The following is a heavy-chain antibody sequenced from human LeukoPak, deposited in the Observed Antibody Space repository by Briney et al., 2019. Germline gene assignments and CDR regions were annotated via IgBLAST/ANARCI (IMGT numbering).Heavy chain of an antibody. D-gene: IGHD3-3*01. CDR2: INTDGSST. Sequence: PGGSLRLSCAASGFTFSSYWMHWVRQAPGKGLVWVSRINTDGSSTSYADSVKGRFTISRDNAKNTLYLQMNSLRAEDTAVYYCAGDLGTTYYDFWSGYYKRWGYWGQGTLVTVSS. V-gene: IGHV3-74*01. CDR1: GFTFSSYW. J-gene: IGHJ4*02. CDR3: AGDLGTTYYDFWSGYYKRWGY.